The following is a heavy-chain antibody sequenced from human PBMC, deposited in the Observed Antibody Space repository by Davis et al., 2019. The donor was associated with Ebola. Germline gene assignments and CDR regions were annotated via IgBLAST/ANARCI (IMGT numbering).Heavy chain of an antibody. CDR3: FIFTMDFWSGYSTYYYYGMDV. Sequence: GGSLRLSCAASGFTVNSNYMSWVRQAPGKGLEWVSVIYSGGSTYYADSVKGRFTISRDNPKNTLYLQMNSLRAEDTAVYYCFIFTMDFWSGYSTYYYYGMDVWGQGTTVTVSS. CDR1: GFTVNSNY. D-gene: IGHD3-3*01. CDR2: IYSGGST. V-gene: IGHV3-53*01. J-gene: IGHJ6*02.